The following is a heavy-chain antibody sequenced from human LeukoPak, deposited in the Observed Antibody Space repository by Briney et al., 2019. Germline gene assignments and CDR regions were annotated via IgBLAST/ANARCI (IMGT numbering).Heavy chain of an antibody. CDR2: INHSGST. J-gene: IGHJ4*02. CDR1: GCSFNSGGYS. D-gene: IGHD5-18*01. CDR3: ARGYGTFDF. V-gene: IGHV4-30-2*01. Sequence: SETLSLTCAVSGCSFNSGGYSWGWNRPPPGKGLEWMGYINHSGSTYYNPSLKSRVTMSVDRSRNHFSLKLNYVTAADTAVYYCARGYGTFDFWGQGTLVTVSS.